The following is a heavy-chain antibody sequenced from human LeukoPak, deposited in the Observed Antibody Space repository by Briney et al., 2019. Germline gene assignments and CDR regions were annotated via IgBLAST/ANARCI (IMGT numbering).Heavy chain of an antibody. Sequence: GGSLRLSCAASGFTFSSYAMSWVRQAPGKGLEWVSAISGSGGSTYYADSVKGRFTISRDNSKNTLYLQMNSLRAEDTAVYYCAKELFRELLSSGFDPWGQGTLVTVAS. D-gene: IGHD3-10*02. CDR2: ISGSGGST. V-gene: IGHV3-23*01. CDR1: GFTFSSYA. J-gene: IGHJ5*02. CDR3: AKELFRELLSSGFDP.